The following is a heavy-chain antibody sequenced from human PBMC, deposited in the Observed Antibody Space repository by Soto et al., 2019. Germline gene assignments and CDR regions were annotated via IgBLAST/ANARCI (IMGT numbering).Heavy chain of an antibody. D-gene: IGHD2-21*02. CDR2: IPQDGVDG. V-gene: IGHV3-7*03. J-gene: IGHJ6*02. Sequence: DVKLVESGGGLVQPGDSLRLSCEVSGFTFSMYSMSWVRQSPGKGLEWVAKIPQDGVDGHYADSVKGRFPISRDNGKNSLYLQLNNLRAEDTAVYYCARDHLILPAHDFFYGSDVWGRGATVTVSS. CDR3: ARDHLILPAHDFFYGSDV. CDR1: GFTFSMYS.